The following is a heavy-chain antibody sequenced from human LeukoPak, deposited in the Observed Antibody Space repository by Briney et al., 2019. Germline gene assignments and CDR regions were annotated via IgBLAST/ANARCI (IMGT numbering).Heavy chain of an antibody. J-gene: IGHJ4*02. CDR3: ARVNPLGYFDQ. CDR2: VFYSRKS. CDR1: GGFTSAYY. Sequence: PSETLSLTCTVSGGFTSAYYWSWVRQPLGKGLEWIGSVFYSRKSNYNPSLTRRVAMSVDTSKSHFSLKLTSVIAADTAVYYCARVNPLGYFDQWGQGTLVAVSS. V-gene: IGHV4-59*13.